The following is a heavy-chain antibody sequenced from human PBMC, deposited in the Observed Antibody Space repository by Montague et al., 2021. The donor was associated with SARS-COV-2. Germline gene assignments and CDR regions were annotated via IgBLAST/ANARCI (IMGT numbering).Heavy chain of an antibody. CDR2: IYYSWST. D-gene: IGHD1-26*01. CDR3: AGKGSGKYHAGYSGSYRLDY. J-gene: IGHJ4*02. V-gene: IGHV4-59*01. Sequence: SETLSLTCTVSGGSISSYYWSWIRMPPGKGLERIGYIYYSWSTNYNPYLKSRVTLSVDTSKNQFSLNLSIVTAADTAVYYCAGKGSGKYHAGYSGSYRLDYWGQGTLVTVSS. CDR1: GGSISSYY.